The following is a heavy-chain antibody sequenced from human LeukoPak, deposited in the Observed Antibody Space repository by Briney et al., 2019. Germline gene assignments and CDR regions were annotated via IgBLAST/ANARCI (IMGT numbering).Heavy chain of an antibody. CDR3: ARVGELLQTEYFQH. J-gene: IGHJ1*01. CDR2: INPNSGGT. D-gene: IGHD1-26*01. V-gene: IGHV1-2*02. CDR1: GYTFTGYY. Sequence: ASVKVSCKASGYTFTGYYMHWVRQAPGQGLEWMGWINPNSGGTNYAQKFQGRVTMTRDTSISTAYMELSRLRSDDTAVYYCARVGELLQTEYFQHWGQGTLVTVSS.